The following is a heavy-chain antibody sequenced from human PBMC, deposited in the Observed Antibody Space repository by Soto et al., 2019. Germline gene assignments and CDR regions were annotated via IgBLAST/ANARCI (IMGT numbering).Heavy chain of an antibody. Sequence: PGGSLRISCAASGVTLNNYAMSWVRQAPGKGLEWVSAVSAGGGSTYYADSVKGRFTLSRDNSENTLYLQMNSLRADGTAVYYCAKRLTGTKGFDYWGQGTLVTVSS. V-gene: IGHV3-23*01. CDR2: VSAGGGST. J-gene: IGHJ4*02. CDR1: GVTLNNYA. CDR3: AKRLTGTKGFDY. D-gene: IGHD1-7*01.